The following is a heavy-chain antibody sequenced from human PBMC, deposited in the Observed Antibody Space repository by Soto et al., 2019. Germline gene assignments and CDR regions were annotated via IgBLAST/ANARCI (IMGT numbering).Heavy chain of an antibody. CDR3: AREMVRGLGSDY. J-gene: IGHJ4*02. CDR2: ISTYNGNT. V-gene: IGHV1-18*01. Sequence: QVQLVQSGAEVKKPGASVKVSCKASGYTFTSYGISWVRQAPGQGLEWMGWISTYNGNTKYAQKLQGRXXMXTXXSTSTAYMELRSLRSDDTAVFYCAREMVRGLGSDYWGQGTLVTVSS. CDR1: GYTFTSYG. D-gene: IGHD3-10*01.